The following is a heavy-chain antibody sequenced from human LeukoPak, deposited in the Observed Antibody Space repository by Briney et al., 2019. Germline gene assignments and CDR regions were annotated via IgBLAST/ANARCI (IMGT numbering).Heavy chain of an antibody. CDR1: GFTFSSYA. J-gene: IGHJ6*02. CDR3: AVLGLIAPSGMDV. V-gene: IGHV3-30-3*01. Sequence: GGSLRLSCAASGFTFSSYAMHWVRQAPGKGLEWVAVISYDGSNKYYADSVKGRFTISRDNSKNTLYLQMNSLRAEDTAVYYCAVLGLIAPSGMDVWGQGTTVTVSS. D-gene: IGHD3-16*01. CDR2: ISYDGSNK.